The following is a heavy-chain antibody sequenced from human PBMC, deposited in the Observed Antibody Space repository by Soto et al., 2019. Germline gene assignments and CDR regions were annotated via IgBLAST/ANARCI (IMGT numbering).Heavy chain of an antibody. CDR1: GFTFSSYA. CDR3: AKVERYYYNSSGYYSAPLF. V-gene: IGHV3-23*01. D-gene: IGHD3-22*01. CDR2: ISGSGGKT. Sequence: EVQLLESGGGLVQPGGSLSLSCAASGFTFSSYAMSWVRQAPGKGLVWVLAISGSGGKTYYADSVKGRFTISRDTSKNPLSLQMNSLRTEDTAAYYCAKVERYYYNSSGYYSAPLFWGQGTLVTVSS. J-gene: IGHJ4*02.